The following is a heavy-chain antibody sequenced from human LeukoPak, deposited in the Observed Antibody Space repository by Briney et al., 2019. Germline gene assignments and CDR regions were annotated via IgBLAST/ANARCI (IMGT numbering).Heavy chain of an antibody. CDR2: INPSGGST. CDR1: GYTFTSHY. J-gene: IGHJ4*02. Sequence: GASVKVSCKASGYTFTSHYMHWVRQAPGQGLEWMGIINPSGGSTSYAQKFQGRVTMTRDTSISTAYMELSSLKSDDTAVYYCAKIGSSHDFDYWGQGTLITVSS. V-gene: IGHV1-46*01. D-gene: IGHD1-26*01. CDR3: AKIGSSHDFDY.